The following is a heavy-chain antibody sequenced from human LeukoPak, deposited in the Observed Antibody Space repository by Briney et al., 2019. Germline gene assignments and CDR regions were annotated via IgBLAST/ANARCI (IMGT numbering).Heavy chain of an antibody. CDR2: ISYSGST. CDR3: ATQWLVWVNWFDP. Sequence: SETLSLTCAVYGGSFSGYYWSWIRQPPGKGLEWIGSISYSGSTYYNPSLKSRVTISVDTSKNQFSLKLSSVTAADTAVYYCATQWLVWVNWFDPWGQGTLVTVSS. J-gene: IGHJ5*02. V-gene: IGHV4-34*01. D-gene: IGHD6-19*01. CDR1: GGSFSGYY.